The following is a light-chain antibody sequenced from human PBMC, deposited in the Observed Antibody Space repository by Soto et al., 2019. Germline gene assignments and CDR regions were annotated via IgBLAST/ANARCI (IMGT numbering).Light chain of an antibody. CDR3: CSYAWSSTLPYWV. CDR1: SSDVGSYNL. J-gene: IGLJ3*02. Sequence: QSALTQPASVSGAPGQSITISCTGTSSDVGSYNLVSWYQQHPGKAPKLMIYEGSNRPSGVSNRCSGSKSGTTASLTIAGLQAEDEADYYCCSYAWSSTLPYWVFGGGTQLTVL. V-gene: IGLV2-23*03. CDR2: EGS.